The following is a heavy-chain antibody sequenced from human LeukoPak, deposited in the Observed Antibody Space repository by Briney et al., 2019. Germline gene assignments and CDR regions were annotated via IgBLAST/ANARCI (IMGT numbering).Heavy chain of an antibody. CDR2: IYHSGST. D-gene: IGHD2-2*01. CDR1: GGSISSGGYS. V-gene: IGHV4-30-2*01. J-gene: IGHJ4*02. Sequence: SQTLSLTCAVSGGSISSGGYSWSWIRQPPGKGLEWIGYIYHSGSTYYNPSLKSRVTISVDRSKNQFSLKLSSVTAADTAVYYCAREGRYCSSTSCYRHSDYWGQGTLVTVSS. CDR3: AREGRYCSSTSCYRHSDY.